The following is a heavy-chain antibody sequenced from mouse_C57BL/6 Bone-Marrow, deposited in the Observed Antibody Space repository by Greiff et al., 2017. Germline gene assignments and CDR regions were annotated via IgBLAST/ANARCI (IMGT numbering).Heavy chain of an antibody. V-gene: IGHV1-47*01. CDR3: ARGGNYGGYYFDY. Sequence: QVQLQQSGAELVKPGASVKMSCKASGYTFTTYPIEWMKQNPGQSLEWIGNFHPYNDDTKYNQKFKGKATLTVEKSSSTVYLVLSRLTSDDSAVYYCARGGNYGGYYFDYWGQGTTLTVSS. CDR2: FHPYNDDT. CDR1: GYTFTTYP. D-gene: IGHD2-1*01. J-gene: IGHJ2*01.